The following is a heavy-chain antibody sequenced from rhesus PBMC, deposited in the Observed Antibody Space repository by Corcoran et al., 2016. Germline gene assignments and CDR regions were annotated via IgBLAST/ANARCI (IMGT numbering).Heavy chain of an antibody. J-gene: IGHJ4*01. CDR2: FYWNDSK. Sequence: QVTLKESGPALVKPTQTLTLTCTFSGFSISPPGTGVGWIPHPPGKAREWRASFYWNDSKYYSTSLKSRLTISKDTSKNQVVLTMTNMDPVDTATYYCARVEGYCSSTYCSSGGYFDYWGQGVLVTVSS. CDR3: ARVEGYCSSTYCSSGGYFDY. V-gene: IGHV2-95*01. CDR1: GFSISPPGTG. D-gene: IGHD2-15*01.